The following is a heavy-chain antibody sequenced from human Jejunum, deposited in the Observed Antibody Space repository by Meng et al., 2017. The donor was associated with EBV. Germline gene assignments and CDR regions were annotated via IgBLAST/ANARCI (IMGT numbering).Heavy chain of an antibody. Sequence: GQLTGSGLGLVRPPGTRSLAGAVSGDSTSSSHWWSWVRQPPGRGLEWIGEMHPGGSTNYNPSLKSRVTISVDNSKNQFSLKLTSVTAADTAVYYCAKSNDYSLNSWGQGTLVTVSS. CDR2: MHPGGST. CDR3: AKSNDYSLNS. V-gene: IGHV4-4*03. D-gene: IGHD4-11*01. J-gene: IGHJ4*02. CDR1: GDSTSSSHW.